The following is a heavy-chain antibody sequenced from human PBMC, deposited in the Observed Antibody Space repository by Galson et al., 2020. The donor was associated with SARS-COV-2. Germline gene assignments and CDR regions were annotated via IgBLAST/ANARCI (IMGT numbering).Heavy chain of an antibody. CDR2: ISAYNGNT. CDR1: GYTLTNYG. D-gene: IGHD3-3*01. J-gene: IGHJ6*02. Sequence: ASVKVSCEASGYTLTNYGVSWVRQAPGQAFEWMGWISAYNGNTNYDQKFQDRVTMTTDTYTNTARMELRSLRSDGTAVYYCARGPPNYDFWTDDFYYYGVDVWGQGTTVTVSS. V-gene: IGHV1-18*01. CDR3: ARGPPNYDFWTDDFYYYGVDV.